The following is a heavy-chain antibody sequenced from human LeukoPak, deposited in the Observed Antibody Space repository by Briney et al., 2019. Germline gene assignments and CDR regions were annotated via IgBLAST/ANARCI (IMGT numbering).Heavy chain of an antibody. D-gene: IGHD3-3*01. V-gene: IGHV4-34*01. CDR2: INHSGST. J-gene: IGHJ4*02. CDR1: GGSFSGYY. CDR3: ARRSITIFGVVIPLTFDY. Sequence: SETLSLTCAVYGGSFSGYYWSWIRQPPRKGLEWIGEINHSGSTNYNPSLKSRVTISVDTSKNQFSLKLSSVTAADTAVYYCARRSITIFGVVIPLTFDYWGQGTLVTVSS.